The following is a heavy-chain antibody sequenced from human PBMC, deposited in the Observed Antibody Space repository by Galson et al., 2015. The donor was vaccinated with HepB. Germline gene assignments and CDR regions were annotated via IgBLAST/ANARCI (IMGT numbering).Heavy chain of an antibody. V-gene: IGHV3-9*01. CDR1: GFTFDDYA. CDR2: ISWNSGSI. Sequence: SLRLSCAASGFTFDDYAMHWVRQAPGKGLEWVSGISWNSGSIGYADSVKGRFTISRDNAKNSLYLQMNSLRAEDTALYYCAKDIALDSYGSGQFDYWGQGTLVTVSS. CDR3: AKDIALDSYGSGQFDY. J-gene: IGHJ4*02. D-gene: IGHD3-10*01.